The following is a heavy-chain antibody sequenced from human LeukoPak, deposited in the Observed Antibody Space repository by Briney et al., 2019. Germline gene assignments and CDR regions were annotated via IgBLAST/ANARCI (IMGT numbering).Heavy chain of an antibody. CDR1: GFIVTDYN. CDR2: INSISGHI. J-gene: IGHJ5*02. V-gene: IGHV3-21*01. Sequence: GASLRLSCAASGFIVTDYNMNWVRQAPGKGLEWVATINSISGHIYYSESLRGRFTISTDSAENSLSLQMTRLTTDDTAVYYCARAAVRYYYDLGSPNWFDPWGQGTLVTVSS. CDR3: ARAAVRYYYDLGSPNWFDP. D-gene: IGHD3/OR15-3a*01.